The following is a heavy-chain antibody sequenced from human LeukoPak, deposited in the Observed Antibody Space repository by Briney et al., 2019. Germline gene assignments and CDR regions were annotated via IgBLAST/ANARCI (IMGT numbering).Heavy chain of an antibody. J-gene: IGHJ4*02. Sequence: PGGSLRLSCAASGFTFSSYGMHWVRQAPGKGLEWVAVIWYDGSNKYYADSVKGRFTISRDNSKNTLYLQMNSLRAEDTAVYYCAKDLDGSGSTSFDYWGQGTLVTVSS. D-gene: IGHD3-10*01. CDR3: AKDLDGSGSTSFDY. CDR2: IWYDGSNK. CDR1: GFTFSSYG. V-gene: IGHV3-33*06.